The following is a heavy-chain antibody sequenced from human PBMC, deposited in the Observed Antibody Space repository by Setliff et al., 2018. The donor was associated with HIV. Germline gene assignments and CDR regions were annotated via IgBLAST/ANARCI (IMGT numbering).Heavy chain of an antibody. CDR3: ARGADASGYFYREYFQH. Sequence: SVKVSCKASGVTFNYSFITWVRQAPGQSLEWMGGVVPTIHEATYAQKFQGRVTITADESVTTVYMEMSGLTSEDTAIYYCARGADASGYFYREYFQHWGQGTLVTVSS. V-gene: IGHV1-69*13. D-gene: IGHD3-22*01. CDR2: VVPTIHEA. CDR1: GVTFNYSF. J-gene: IGHJ1*01.